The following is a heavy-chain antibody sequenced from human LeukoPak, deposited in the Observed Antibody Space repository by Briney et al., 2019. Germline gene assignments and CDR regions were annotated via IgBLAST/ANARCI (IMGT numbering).Heavy chain of an antibody. CDR1: GGSITSYF. CDR2: IYYSGRST. V-gene: IGHV4-59*08. J-gene: IGHJ5*02. D-gene: IGHD2-2*01. Sequence: SETLSLTCTVSGGSITSYFWTWIRQPPGKGLEWIGYIYYSGRSTNFNPSLKSRVTMAIDTSKNQFSLKLSSVTAADTAVYYCARQPEGVNWFDPWGQGTLVTVSS. CDR3: ARQPEGVNWFDP.